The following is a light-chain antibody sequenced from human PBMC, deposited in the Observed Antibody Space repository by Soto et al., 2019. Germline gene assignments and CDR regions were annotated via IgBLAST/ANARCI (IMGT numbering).Light chain of an antibody. Sequence: EIVLTQSLGTLSLSPGERATLSCRASQSVTKSLAWYQQKPGQAPRLLIYGASNRATGIPARFSGSGSGTDFTLTISRLEPEEFTVYYCHPYETVAEGTKVDIK. CDR2: GAS. J-gene: IGKJ1*01. CDR3: HPYET. CDR1: QSVTKS. V-gene: IGKV3-20*01.